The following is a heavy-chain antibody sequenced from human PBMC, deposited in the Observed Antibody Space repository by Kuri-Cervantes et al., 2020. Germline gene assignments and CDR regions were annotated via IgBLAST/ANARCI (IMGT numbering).Heavy chain of an antibody. V-gene: IGHV3-9*01. Sequence: GGSLRLSCAASGFTFDDYAMHWVRQAPGKGLEWVSGISWNSGSIGYADSVKGRFTISRDNAKNSLYLQMNSLRAEDTALYYCAKGPGFVVVTAMDYWGQGTQVTVSS. J-gene: IGHJ4*02. CDR1: GFTFDDYA. CDR3: AKGPGFVVVTAMDY. CDR2: ISWNSGSI. D-gene: IGHD2-21*02.